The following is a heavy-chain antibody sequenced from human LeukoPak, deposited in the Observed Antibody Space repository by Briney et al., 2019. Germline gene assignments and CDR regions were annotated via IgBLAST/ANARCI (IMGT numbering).Heavy chain of an antibody. D-gene: IGHD4-17*01. CDR2: IYYTGST. Sequence: SETLSLTCTVSGGSISGYYWSWIRQPPGKGLEWVAYIYYTGSTDYNPSLKSRVTISLDTSKNQFSLELSSVTAADTAVYYCATYDATVTNAFDIWGQGTMVTVFS. CDR3: ATYDATVTNAFDI. V-gene: IGHV4-59*08. J-gene: IGHJ3*02. CDR1: GGSISGYY.